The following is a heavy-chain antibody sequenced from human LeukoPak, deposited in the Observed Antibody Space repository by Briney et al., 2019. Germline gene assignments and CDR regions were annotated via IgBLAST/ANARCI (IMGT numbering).Heavy chain of an antibody. CDR3: SSSGYYRGGAFDI. CDR2: IIPIFGTA. J-gene: IGHJ3*02. D-gene: IGHD3-22*01. CDR1: GGTFSSYA. Sequence: GASVKVSCKASGGTFSSYAISWVRQAPGRGLEWMGGIIPIFGTANYAQKFQGRVTITADESTSTAYMELSSLRSEDTAVYYCSSSGYYRGGAFDIWGQGTMVTVSS. V-gene: IGHV1-69*13.